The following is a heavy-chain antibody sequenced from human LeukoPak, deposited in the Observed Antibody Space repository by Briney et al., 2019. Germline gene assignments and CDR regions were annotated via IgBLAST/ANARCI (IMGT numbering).Heavy chain of an antibody. Sequence: GGSLRLSCAASGFTFDNYRMSWFRQAPGKGLEWVSTVNADGGNTYYADSVKGRFTISRDNFKNTLILQMNSLRVEDTALYYCTKRVKYGGTWDHFADWGQGTLVTVSS. CDR3: TKRVKYGGTWDHFAD. CDR2: VNADGGNT. V-gene: IGHV3-23*01. D-gene: IGHD1-26*01. J-gene: IGHJ4*02. CDR1: GFTFDNYR.